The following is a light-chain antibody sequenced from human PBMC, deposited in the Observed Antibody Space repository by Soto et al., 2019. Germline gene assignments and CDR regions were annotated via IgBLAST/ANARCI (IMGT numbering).Light chain of an antibody. CDR1: QSISNW. J-gene: IGKJ1*01. Sequence: DIQMTQSPSTLPASVGDRVTITCRASQSISNWLAWYQQKPGTAPKVLIYHASNLQSGVPSRFSGSGSGTEFTLTISSLQSEDFAVYYCQQYINWPRTFGQGTKVDIK. CDR3: QQYINWPRT. CDR2: HAS. V-gene: IGKV1-5*01.